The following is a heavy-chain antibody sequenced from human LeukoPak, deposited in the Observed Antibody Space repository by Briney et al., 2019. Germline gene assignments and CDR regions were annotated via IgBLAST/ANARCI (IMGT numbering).Heavy chain of an antibody. CDR2: ISDSGGRT. D-gene: IGHD3-22*01. CDR3: AKRGVVIRVILVGFHKEAYYFDS. CDR1: GITLSNYG. J-gene: IGHJ4*02. Sequence: GGSLRLSCAVSGITLSNYGMSWVRQAPGKGLEWVAGISDSGGRTNYEDSVKGRFTISRDNPKNTLYLQMNSLRAEDTAVYFCAKRGVVIRVILVGFHKEAYYFDSWGQGALVTVSS. V-gene: IGHV3-23*01.